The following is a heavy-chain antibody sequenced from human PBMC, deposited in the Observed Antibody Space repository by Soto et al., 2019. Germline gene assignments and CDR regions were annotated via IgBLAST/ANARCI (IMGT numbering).Heavy chain of an antibody. Sequence: PSETLSLTCTVSGGSISSSSYYWGWIRQPPGKGLEWIGSIYYSGSTYYNPSLKSRVTISVDTSKNQFSLKLSSVTAADTAVYYCARVILTGYGYISDYWGQGTLVTVSS. J-gene: IGHJ4*02. V-gene: IGHV4-39*01. CDR1: GGSISSSSYY. D-gene: IGHD3-9*01. CDR3: ARVILTGYGYISDY. CDR2: IYYSGST.